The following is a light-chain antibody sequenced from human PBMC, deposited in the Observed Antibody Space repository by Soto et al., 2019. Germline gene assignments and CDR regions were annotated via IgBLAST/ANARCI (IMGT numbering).Light chain of an antibody. CDR1: QSISSW. CDR2: KAS. Sequence: DIPMTQSPSTLSASVADRVTITCRASQSISSWLAWYQQKPGKAPKLLIYKASSLESGVPSRFSGSGSGTEFTLTISSLQPDDFATYYCQQYNSYSTFGQGTKLEIK. V-gene: IGKV1-5*03. J-gene: IGKJ2*01. CDR3: QQYNSYST.